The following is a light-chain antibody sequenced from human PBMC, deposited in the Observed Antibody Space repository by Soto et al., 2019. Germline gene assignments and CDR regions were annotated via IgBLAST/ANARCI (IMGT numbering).Light chain of an antibody. Sequence: DIQMTQSPSSLSASVGDRVTITCQASRDIRKYLNWYQQNPGKAPKLLIYDASNLETGVTSRFSGSGSGTDCTFTISSLQSEDIATYYCQQYHTLVSFGGGTKVEIK. J-gene: IGKJ4*01. CDR3: QQYHTLVS. CDR2: DAS. CDR1: RDIRKY. V-gene: IGKV1-33*01.